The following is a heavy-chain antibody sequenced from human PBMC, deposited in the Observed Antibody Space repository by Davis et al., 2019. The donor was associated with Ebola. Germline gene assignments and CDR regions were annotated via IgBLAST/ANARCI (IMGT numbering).Heavy chain of an antibody. V-gene: IGHV1-46*01. D-gene: IGHD3-10*01. CDR1: GYTFTSYY. J-gene: IGHJ4*02. Sequence: ASVKVSCKASGYTFTSYYMHWVRQAPGQGLEWMGIINPSGGSTSYAQKFQGRVTMTRDTSTSTVYMELSSLRSEDTAVYYYARVRVRGVIRDYSYYGIDFWGQGTLVTVSP. CDR3: ARVRVRGVIRDYSYYGIDF. CDR2: INPSGGST.